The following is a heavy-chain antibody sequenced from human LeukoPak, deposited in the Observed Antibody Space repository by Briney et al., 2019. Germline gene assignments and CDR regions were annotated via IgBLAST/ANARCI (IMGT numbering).Heavy chain of an antibody. CDR1: GYTFTSYG. D-gene: IGHD5-12*01. CDR3: ARDYSGYAYGGYYGMDV. Sequence: ASVKASCKASGYTFTSYGISWVRQAPGQGLEWMGWISAYNGNTNYAQKLQGRVTMTTDTSTSTAYMELRSLRSDDTAVYYCARDYSGYAYGGYYGMDVWGQGTTVTVSS. CDR2: ISAYNGNT. J-gene: IGHJ6*02. V-gene: IGHV1-18*01.